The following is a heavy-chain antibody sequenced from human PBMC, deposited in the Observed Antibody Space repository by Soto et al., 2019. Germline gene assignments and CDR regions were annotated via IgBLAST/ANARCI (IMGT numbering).Heavy chain of an antibody. CDR1: GYTFSSFY. V-gene: IGHV1-46*01. D-gene: IGHD5-12*01. Sequence: QVQLMQSGTEVKEPGASVNLSCKASGYTFSSFYIHWVRQAPGQGLEWVGIMNPSGDRTNYAQNFQGRGTMTRDTATSTGYMELSSLRAEDTAVYYCARGRGYSGDDLQEDGFDVWGQGTMVTVS. CDR2: MNPSGDRT. J-gene: IGHJ3*01. CDR3: ARGRGYSGDDLQEDGFDV.